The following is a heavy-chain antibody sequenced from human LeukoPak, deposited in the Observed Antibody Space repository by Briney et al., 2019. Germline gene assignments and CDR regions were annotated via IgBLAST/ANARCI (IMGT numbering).Heavy chain of an antibody. CDR2: ISGSGGST. J-gene: IGHJ4*02. CDR1: GFTFSSYA. V-gene: IGHV3-23*01. CDR3: AKDVPYYYDSSGIY. D-gene: IGHD3-22*01. Sequence: GGSLRLSCAASGFTFSSYAMSWVRQAPGKGLEWVSAISGSGGSTYYADSVKGRFIISRDNSKNTLYLQMNSLRAEDTAVYYCAKDVPYYYDSSGIYWGQGTLATVSS.